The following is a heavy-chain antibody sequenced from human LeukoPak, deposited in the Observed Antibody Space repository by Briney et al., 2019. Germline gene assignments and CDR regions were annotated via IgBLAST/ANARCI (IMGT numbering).Heavy chain of an antibody. Sequence: SETLSLTCTVSGGSISSGNYYYSWIRQPAGKGLEWLGRIYTSGTTNYNPSLKSRVTISVDTSKNQFSLKLSSVTAADTAVYYCARDCGQQLAPFHYYYYYMDVWGKGTTVTISS. V-gene: IGHV4-61*02. CDR1: GGSISSGNYY. CDR3: ARDCGQQLAPFHYYYYYMDV. CDR2: IYTSGTT. D-gene: IGHD6-13*01. J-gene: IGHJ6*03.